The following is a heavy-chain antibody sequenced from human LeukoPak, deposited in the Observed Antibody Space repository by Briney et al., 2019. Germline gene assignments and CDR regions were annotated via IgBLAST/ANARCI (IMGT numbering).Heavy chain of an antibody. CDR2: ISSSSSYI. CDR3: ARDTPVGDPWGKYSGYDVSDY. Sequence: GGSLRLSCTASGFTFSSYSMNWVRQAPGKGLEWVSSISSSSSYIYYADSVKGRFTISRDNAKNSLYLQMNSLRAEDTAVYYCARDTPVGDPWGKYSGYDVSDYWGQGTLVTVSS. D-gene: IGHD5-12*01. V-gene: IGHV3-21*01. CDR1: GFTFSSYS. J-gene: IGHJ4*02.